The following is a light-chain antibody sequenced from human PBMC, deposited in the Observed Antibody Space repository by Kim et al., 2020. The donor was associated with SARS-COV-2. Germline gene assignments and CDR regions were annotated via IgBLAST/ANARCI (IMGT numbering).Light chain of an antibody. J-gene: IGKJ1*01. CDR2: AAS. Sequence: DIQMTQSPSSLSASVGDRVTITCRASQSISSYLTWYQQKPGKAPKLLIYAASSLQSGVPSRFSGSGFGTDFTLTISSLQPEDFATYYCQQSYSTPWTFGQGTKVDIK. CDR3: QQSYSTPWT. CDR1: QSISSY. V-gene: IGKV1-39*01.